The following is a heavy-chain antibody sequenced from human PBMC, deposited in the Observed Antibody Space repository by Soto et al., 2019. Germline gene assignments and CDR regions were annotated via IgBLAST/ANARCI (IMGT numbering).Heavy chain of an antibody. V-gene: IGHV4-39*01. CDR2: IYYSGST. D-gene: IGHD4-4*01. CDR1: GGSISSSSYY. J-gene: IGHJ4*02. CDR3: ARHARMKSNYYFDY. Sequence: PSETLSLTCTVSGGSISSSSYYWGWIRQPPGKGLEWIGSIYYSGSTYYNPSLKSRVTISVDTSKNQFSLKLSSVTAADTAVYYCARHARMKSNYYFDYWGQGTLVTVSS.